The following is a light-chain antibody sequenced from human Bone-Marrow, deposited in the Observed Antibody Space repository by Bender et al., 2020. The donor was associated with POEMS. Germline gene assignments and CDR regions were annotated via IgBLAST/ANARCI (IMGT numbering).Light chain of an antibody. CDR2: DVS. V-gene: IGLV2-14*03. CDR3: AAWEDSLNGWV. Sequence: QSALTQHASVSGSPGQSITISCTGTSSDVGGYNYVSWYQQHPGKAPKLMIYDVSNRPSGVSIRFSGSKSGNTASLTISGLQPEDEADYYCAAWEDSLNGWVFGGGTKLTVL. J-gene: IGLJ3*02. CDR1: SSDVGGYNY.